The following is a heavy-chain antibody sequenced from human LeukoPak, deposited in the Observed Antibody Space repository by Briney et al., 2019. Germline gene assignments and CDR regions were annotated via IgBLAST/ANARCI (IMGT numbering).Heavy chain of an antibody. CDR1: GYTFDNYD. J-gene: IGHJ4*02. CDR2: MYPSSGNT. CDR3: ARGAPVAIFGPGYDEYFKY. D-gene: IGHD3-3*01. Sequence: ASVKVSCKTSGYTFDNYDINWVRQATGPGHELMGWMYPSSGNTGYAQKFQGRVLMTTNTSMTTAYMELRGLRSEDTAIYYCARGAPVAIFGPGYDEYFKYWGQGTVVAVSS. V-gene: IGHV1-8*01.